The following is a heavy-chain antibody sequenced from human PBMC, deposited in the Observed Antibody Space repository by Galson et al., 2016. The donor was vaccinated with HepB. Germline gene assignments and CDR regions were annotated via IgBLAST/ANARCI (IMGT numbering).Heavy chain of an antibody. V-gene: IGHV4-4*07. J-gene: IGHJ6*04. Sequence: SETLSLTCTVSGGSLSSYYWSWIRQPAGKGLEWIGRIYTSGNTNYNPSLKSRLTMSLDTSKNQFSLELRSVTAADTAVYSCARAGRVKQYYYYGMDVWGKGTTVTVSS. CDR1: GGSLSSYY. CDR3: ARAGRVKQYYYYGMDV. CDR2: IYTSGNT.